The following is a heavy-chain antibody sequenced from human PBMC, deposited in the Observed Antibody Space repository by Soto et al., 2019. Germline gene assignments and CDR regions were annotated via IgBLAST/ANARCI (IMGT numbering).Heavy chain of an antibody. CDR3: ARDEGAYSSGWYGGDY. CDR1: GYTFTSYG. D-gene: IGHD6-19*01. V-gene: IGHV1-18*04. CDR2: ISAYNGNT. J-gene: IGHJ4*02. Sequence: QVQLVQSGAEVKKPGASVKVSCKASGYTFTSYGISWVRQAPGQGLEWMGWISAYNGNTNYAQKLQGRVTMTTDTSPSTAQLELRSLRSDDTAVYSCARDEGAYSSGWYGGDYWGQGTLVTVSS.